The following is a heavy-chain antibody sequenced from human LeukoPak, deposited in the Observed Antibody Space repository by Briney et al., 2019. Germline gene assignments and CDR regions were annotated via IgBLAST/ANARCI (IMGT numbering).Heavy chain of an antibody. V-gene: IGHV4-34*01. CDR3: AVTFIAAAGDDAFDI. Sequence: SETLSLTCAVYGGSFSGHYWSWIRQPPGKGLEWIGEINHSGSTNYNPSLKSRVTISVDTSKNQFSLKLSSVTAADTAVYHCAVTFIAAAGDDAFDIWGQGTMVTVSS. CDR1: GGSFSGHY. D-gene: IGHD6-13*01. J-gene: IGHJ3*02. CDR2: INHSGST.